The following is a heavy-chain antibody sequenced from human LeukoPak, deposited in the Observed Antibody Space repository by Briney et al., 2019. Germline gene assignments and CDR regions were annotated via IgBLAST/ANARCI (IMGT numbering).Heavy chain of an antibody. CDR2: INPNSGGT. D-gene: IGHD3-22*01. CDR3: AREHSSGYYFDAFDI. CDR1: GYTFTGYY. V-gene: IGHV1-2*02. J-gene: IGHJ3*02. Sequence: GASVKDSCKASGYTFTGYYMHWVRQAPGQGLEWMGWINPNSGGTNYAQTFQGRVTMTRDTSISTAYMELSRLRSDDTAVYFCAREHSSGYYFDAFDIWGQGTMVSVSS.